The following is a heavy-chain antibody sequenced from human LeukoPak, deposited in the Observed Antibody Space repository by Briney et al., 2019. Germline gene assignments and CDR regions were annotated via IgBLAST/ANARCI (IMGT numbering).Heavy chain of an antibody. J-gene: IGHJ4*02. Sequence: GGSLRLSCAASGFTFSSYAMSWVRQAPGKGLEWVSAISGSGGSTYYADSVKGRFTISRDNSKNTLYLQMNSLRAEDTAVYYCARGGDYVWGSYRFVDYWGQGTLVTVSS. CDR3: ARGGDYVWGSYRFVDY. V-gene: IGHV3-23*01. D-gene: IGHD3-16*02. CDR2: ISGSGGST. CDR1: GFTFSSYA.